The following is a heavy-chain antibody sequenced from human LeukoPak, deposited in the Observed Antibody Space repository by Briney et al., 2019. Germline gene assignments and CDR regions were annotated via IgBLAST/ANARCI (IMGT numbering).Heavy chain of an antibody. CDR2: ICKTGRAT. CDR1: GFTLSTYA. V-gene: IGHV3-23*01. J-gene: IGHJ4*02. D-gene: IGHD3-10*01. Sequence: PGGSLRLSCAASGFTLSTYAMAWVRQAPGKGLEWASSICKTGRATCYADSVKGRFTISRDISKDTLYLQMNSLRAEDTAVYYCAKPYSSGSDSSYSTFDYWGQGSLVTVSS. CDR3: AKPYSSGSDSSYSTFDY.